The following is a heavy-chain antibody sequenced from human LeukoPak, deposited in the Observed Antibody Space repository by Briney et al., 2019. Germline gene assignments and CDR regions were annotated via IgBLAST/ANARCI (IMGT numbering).Heavy chain of an antibody. D-gene: IGHD4-11*01. V-gene: IGHV4-59*01. Sequence: PSETLSLTCTVSGGSISSYYWSWIRQPPGKGLEWIGYIYYSGSTNYNPSLKSRLTISVDTSKNQFSLKLTSVTAADTAVYYRARVWDHDYSDYSVDYWGQGTLVTVSS. J-gene: IGHJ4*02. CDR2: IYYSGST. CDR1: GGSISSYY. CDR3: ARVWDHDYSDYSVDY.